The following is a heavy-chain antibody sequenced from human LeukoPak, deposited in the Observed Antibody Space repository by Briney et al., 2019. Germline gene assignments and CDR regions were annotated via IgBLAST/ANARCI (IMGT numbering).Heavy chain of an antibody. CDR2: INTDGSST. Sequence: GGSLRLSCAASGFTLSSYWMHWVRQAPGKGLVWVSRINTDGSSTSYADSVKGRFTISRDNAKNTLYLQMNSLRAEDTAVYYCARVKHPDWFDPWGQGTLVTVSS. CDR3: ARVKHPDWFDP. J-gene: IGHJ5*02. V-gene: IGHV3-74*01. CDR1: GFTLSSYW.